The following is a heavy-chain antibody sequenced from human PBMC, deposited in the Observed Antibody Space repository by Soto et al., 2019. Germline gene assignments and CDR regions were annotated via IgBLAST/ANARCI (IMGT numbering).Heavy chain of an antibody. Sequence: GGSLRLSCAASGFTFSNYAMNWVRQAPGKGLEWVSTISGSGTNRYYADSVKGRFTISRDTSDNTLYLQMNSLRAEDTAVYYCAKGRFSFTNGVCYFFDYWGQGTLVTVSS. J-gene: IGHJ4*02. V-gene: IGHV3-23*01. CDR3: AKGRFSFTNGVCYFFDY. CDR1: GFTFSNYA. D-gene: IGHD2-8*01. CDR2: ISGSGTNR.